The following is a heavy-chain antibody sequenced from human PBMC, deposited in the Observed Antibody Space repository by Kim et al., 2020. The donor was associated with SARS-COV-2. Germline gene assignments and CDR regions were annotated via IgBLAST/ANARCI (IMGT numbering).Heavy chain of an antibody. V-gene: IGHV4-39*01. CDR3: ARRENYYGSGSYFNWF. Sequence: SETLSLTCTVSGGSISSSNYYWGWIRQPPGKGLEWIGNIFYSGSTYYNPSLKSRVTMSVDTSKNQFSLKLSSVTAADTAVYYCARRENYYGSGSYFNWF. CDR1: GGSISSSNYY. D-gene: IGHD3-10*01. CDR2: IFYSGST. J-gene: IGHJ5*01.